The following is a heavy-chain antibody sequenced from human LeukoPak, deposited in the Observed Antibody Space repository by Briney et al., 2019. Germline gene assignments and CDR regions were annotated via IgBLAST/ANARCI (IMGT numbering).Heavy chain of an antibody. CDR3: ARGDRYSSGWYLFDY. D-gene: IGHD6-19*01. V-gene: IGHV4-4*02. CDR2: IYHSGST. CDR1: GGSISSSNW. J-gene: IGHJ4*02. Sequence: SETLSLTCAVSGGSISSSNWWSWVRQPPGKGLEWIGEIYHSGSTNYNPSLKSRVTISVDKSKNQFSLKLGSVTAADTAVYYCARGDRYSSGWYLFDYWGQGTLVTASS.